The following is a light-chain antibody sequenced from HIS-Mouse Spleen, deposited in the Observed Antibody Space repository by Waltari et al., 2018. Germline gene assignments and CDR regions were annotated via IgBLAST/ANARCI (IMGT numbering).Light chain of an antibody. CDR2: DAS. CDR1: QGISSA. Sequence: AIQLTQSPSSLSASVGDRVTITCRASQGISSASAWYQQKPVKAPKLLIYDASSLESGVPSRFSGSGSGTDFTLTISSLQPEDFATYYCQQFNSYPYSTFGGGTKVEIK. CDR3: QQFNSYPYST. V-gene: IGKV1-13*02. J-gene: IGKJ4*01.